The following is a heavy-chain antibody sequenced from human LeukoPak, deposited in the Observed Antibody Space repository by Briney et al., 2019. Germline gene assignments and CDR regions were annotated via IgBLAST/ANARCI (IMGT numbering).Heavy chain of an antibody. CDR3: ARGSLYCSSTSCYLDY. CDR1: GFTFSSYG. J-gene: IGHJ4*02. Sequence: GGSLRLSCAASGFTFSSYGMNWVRQAPGKGLEWVSYISSSGSTIYYADSVKGRFSISRDNAKNSLYLQMNSLRAEDTAVYYCARGSLYCSSTSCYLDYWGQGTLVTVSS. V-gene: IGHV3-48*03. CDR2: ISSSGSTI. D-gene: IGHD2-2*01.